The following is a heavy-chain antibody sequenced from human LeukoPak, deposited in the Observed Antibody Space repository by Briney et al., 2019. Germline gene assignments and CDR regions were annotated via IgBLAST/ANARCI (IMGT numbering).Heavy chain of an antibody. CDR3: AKGQELDDGVFDS. J-gene: IGHJ4*02. V-gene: IGHV3-23*01. CDR2: IRSNGDTA. CDR1: GFTFSSIA. D-gene: IGHD1-1*01. Sequence: GGSLRLSCTASGFTFSSIALTWVRQAPGKGLEWVSTIRSNGDTAYNADSVNGRLTISRDNSKNTLYLQMDSLRVEDTAIYYCAKGQELDDGVFDSWGQGTLVTVSS.